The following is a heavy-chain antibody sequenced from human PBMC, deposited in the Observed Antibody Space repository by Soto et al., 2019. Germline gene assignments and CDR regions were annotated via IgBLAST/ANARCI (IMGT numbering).Heavy chain of an antibody. CDR2: IHTSGDT. V-gene: IGHV3-53*01. D-gene: IGHD2-8*01. Sequence: GGSLRLSCAASGFSVGVNHLTWVRQAPGKGLEWVAVIHTSGDTYYADSVQGRFTISRDNSKNTVYLQMNSLRVGDTAMYFCARGVNDDSWGQGTLVTVSS. CDR3: ARGVNDDS. J-gene: IGHJ4*02. CDR1: GFSVGVNH.